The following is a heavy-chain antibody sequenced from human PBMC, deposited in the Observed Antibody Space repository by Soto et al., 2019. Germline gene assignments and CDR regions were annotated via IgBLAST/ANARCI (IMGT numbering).Heavy chain of an antibody. Sequence: QVQLQQWGAGLLKPSETLSLTCAVYGGSFSGYYWSWIRQPPGKGLEWIGEIHHSGNTNYNPPLKSRDTIRADTSKNQFSQKLSPVTGADTAVYYCARGGLPGWRWVTPTPWGQGTLVTVSS. CDR3: ARGGLPGWRWVTPTP. CDR2: IHHSGNT. J-gene: IGHJ5*02. V-gene: IGHV4-34*01. CDR1: GGSFSGYY. D-gene: IGHD2-15*01.